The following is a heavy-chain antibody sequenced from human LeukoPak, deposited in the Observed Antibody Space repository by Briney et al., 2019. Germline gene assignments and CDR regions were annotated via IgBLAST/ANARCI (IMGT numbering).Heavy chain of an antibody. CDR1: GFTFSSYA. Sequence: GGSLRLSCAASGFTFSSYAMHWVRQAPGKGLEWVAVISYDGSNKYYADSVEGRFTISRDNSKNTLYLQMNSLRAEDTAVYYRASSPPYYGSGNHFDYWGQGTLVTVSS. CDR3: ASSPPYYGSGNHFDY. V-gene: IGHV3-30*04. J-gene: IGHJ4*02. CDR2: ISYDGSNK. D-gene: IGHD3-10*01.